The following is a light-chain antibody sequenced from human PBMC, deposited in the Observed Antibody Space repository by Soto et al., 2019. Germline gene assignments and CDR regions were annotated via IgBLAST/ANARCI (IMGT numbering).Light chain of an antibody. J-gene: IGLJ2*01. V-gene: IGLV2-8*01. CDR2: EVS. CDR1: SSDVGGYNY. CDR3: SSYARNRDIL. Sequence: QSALTQPPSASGSPGQSVAISCTGTSSDVGGYNYVSWYLQHPGKAPKLMIYEVSKRPSGVPDRFSGSKSGNTASLTVSGLQAEDEADYYCSSYARNRDILFGGGTKLTVL.